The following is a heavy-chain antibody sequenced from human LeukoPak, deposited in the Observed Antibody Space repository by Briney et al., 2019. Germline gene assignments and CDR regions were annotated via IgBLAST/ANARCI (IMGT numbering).Heavy chain of an antibody. J-gene: IGHJ2*01. Sequence: PGGSLRLSCAASGFTFSSYAMSWVRQAPGKGLEWVSAISGSGGSTYYADSVKGRFTISRDNSKNTLYLQMNSLRAEDTAVYYCARDMGMGYCSGGSCYSGYFDLWGRGTLVTVSS. CDR3: ARDMGMGYCSGGSCYSGYFDL. V-gene: IGHV3-23*01. D-gene: IGHD2-15*01. CDR1: GFTFSSYA. CDR2: ISGSGGST.